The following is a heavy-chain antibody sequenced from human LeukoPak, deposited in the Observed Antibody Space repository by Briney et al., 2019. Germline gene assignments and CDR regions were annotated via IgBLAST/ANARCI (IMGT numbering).Heavy chain of an antibody. CDR2: INWNGGST. Sequence: GGSLRLSCAASGFTFSTYSMNWVRQAPGKGLEWVSGINWNGGSTGYADSVKGRFTISRDNAKNSLYLQMNSLRAEDTALYYCARYYDSSGYYYYYYYMDVWGKGTTVTVSS. D-gene: IGHD3-22*01. CDR1: GFTFSTYS. J-gene: IGHJ6*03. V-gene: IGHV3-20*04. CDR3: ARYYDSSGYYYYYYYMDV.